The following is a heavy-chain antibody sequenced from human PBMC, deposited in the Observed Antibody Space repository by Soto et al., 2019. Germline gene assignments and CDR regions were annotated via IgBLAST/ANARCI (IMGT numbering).Heavy chain of an antibody. V-gene: IGHV4-31*03. CDR2: TYYSGST. CDR3: GRVSDSRGYYYIFDY. D-gene: IGHD3-22*01. J-gene: IGHJ4*02. Sequence: SETLSLTCSVSGCSISRGYYWSWIRHHPGKGLEWIGYTYYSGSTFYNPSLKSRVTISVDTSKKQFPLKLTSVTAADTAVYYCGRVSDSRGYYYIFDYWGRGTLVTVSS. CDR1: GCSISRGYY.